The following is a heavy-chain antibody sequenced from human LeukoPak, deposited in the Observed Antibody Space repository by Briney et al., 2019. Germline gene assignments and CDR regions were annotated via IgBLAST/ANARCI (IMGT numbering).Heavy chain of an antibody. V-gene: IGHV4-59*01. J-gene: IGHJ4*02. Sequence: SETLSLTCTVSGGSIGSYFWSWIRQPPGKGLEWIGYIYYSGSTNYNPSLKSRVTISLDTSKNQFSMNLISVTAADTAVYYCAREGVAAAGKLDYWGQGTLVTVSS. CDR3: AREGVAAAGKLDY. D-gene: IGHD6-13*01. CDR1: GGSIGSYF. CDR2: IYYSGST.